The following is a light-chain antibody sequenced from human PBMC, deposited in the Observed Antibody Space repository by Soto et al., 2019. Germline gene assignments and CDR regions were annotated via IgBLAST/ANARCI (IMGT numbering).Light chain of an antibody. J-gene: IGKJ1*01. CDR1: QSVSSSY. CDR2: GAY. CDR3: QQYNNWPT. V-gene: IGKV3-15*01. Sequence: EIVMTQSPATLSVSPGQRATLSCRASQSVSSSYLAGYQQKPGQAPRLLIYGAYTRATGIPARFSGSGSGTEFTLTISSLKSEDFAVDYCQQYNNWPTFGQGTKVDIK.